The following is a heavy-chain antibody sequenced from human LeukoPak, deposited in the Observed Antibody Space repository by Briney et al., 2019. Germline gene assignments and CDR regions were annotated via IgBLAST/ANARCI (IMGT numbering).Heavy chain of an antibody. CDR3: ARDLVLNWGSNWYFDL. CDR1: GYTLTGYY. J-gene: IGHJ2*01. Sequence: ASVKVSCKASGYTLTGYYMHWVRQAPGQGLEWMGWINPNSGGTNYAQKFQGRVTMTRDTSISTAYMELSRLRSDDTAVYYCARDLVLNWGSNWYFDLWGRGTLVTVSS. CDR2: INPNSGGT. D-gene: IGHD4/OR15-4a*01. V-gene: IGHV1-2*02.